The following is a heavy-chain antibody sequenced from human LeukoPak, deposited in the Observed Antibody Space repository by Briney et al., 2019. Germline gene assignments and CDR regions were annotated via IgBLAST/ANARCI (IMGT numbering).Heavy chain of an antibody. CDR3: AKDGSGSYSQYYFDY. CDR1: GFTFSSYG. J-gene: IGHJ4*02. D-gene: IGHD3-10*01. CDR2: IRYDGSNK. Sequence: GGSLRLSCAASGFTFSSYGMHWVRQAPGKGLEWVAFIRYDGSNKYYADSVKGRFTISRDNSKNTLYLQMNSLRAEDTAVYYCAKDGSGSYSQYYFDYWGQGTLVTVSS. V-gene: IGHV3-30*02.